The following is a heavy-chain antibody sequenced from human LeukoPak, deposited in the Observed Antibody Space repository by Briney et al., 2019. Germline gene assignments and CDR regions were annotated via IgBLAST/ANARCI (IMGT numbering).Heavy chain of an antibody. D-gene: IGHD3-10*01. J-gene: IGHJ4*02. V-gene: IGHV3-23*01. CDR2: ISDSGGIT. Sequence: GGSLRLSCAASGFTFSSFAMSWVRQVSGKGLEWVSTISDSGGITYYADSVKGRFTISRDNSKNTLYLQMNSLRAEDTAVYYCAKKLFTGMGYYFDSWGQGTLVTVSS. CDR3: AKKLFTGMGYYFDS. CDR1: GFTFSSFA.